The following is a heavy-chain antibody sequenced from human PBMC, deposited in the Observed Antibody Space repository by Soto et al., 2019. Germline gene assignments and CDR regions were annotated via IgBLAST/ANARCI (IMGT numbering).Heavy chain of an antibody. CDR3: RRRYSSGYF. CDR2: TYYRSNWYN. V-gene: IGHV6-1*01. J-gene: IGHJ6*02. D-gene: IGHD6-19*01. Sequence: SQGLSLTCAISVDNVDSNSDAWIWIRHSPSRGLEWLGRTYYRSNWYNDYAVSVKSRITINPGTSNNQFSLQWNSVTPQDTALYYCRRRYSSGYFRGQGTSVVVSS. CDR1: VDNVDSNSDA.